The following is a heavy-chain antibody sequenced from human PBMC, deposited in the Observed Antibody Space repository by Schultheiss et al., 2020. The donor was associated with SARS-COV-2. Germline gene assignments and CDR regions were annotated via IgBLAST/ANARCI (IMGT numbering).Heavy chain of an antibody. D-gene: IGHD5-18*01. CDR1: GGTFSRYA. V-gene: IGHV1-18*01. Sequence: ASVKVSCKASGGTFSRYAISWVRQAPGQGLEWMGWISAYNGNTNYAQKLQGRVTMTTDTSTSTAYMELRSLRSDDTAVYYCAIGTGYSYELGGFDYWGQGTLVTVSS. J-gene: IGHJ4*02. CDR3: AIGTGYSYELGGFDY. CDR2: ISAYNGNT.